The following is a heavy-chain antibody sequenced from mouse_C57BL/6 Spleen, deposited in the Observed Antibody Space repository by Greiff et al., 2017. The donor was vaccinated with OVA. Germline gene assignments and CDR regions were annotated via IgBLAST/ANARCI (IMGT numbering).Heavy chain of an antibody. Sequence: VQLQQPGAELVKPGASVKLSCKASGYTFTSYWMHWVKQRPGQGLEWIGMIHPNSGSTNYNEKFKSKATLTVDKSSSTAYMQLSSLTSEDSAFYACARWGTTLPYFDYWGQGTTLTVSS. D-gene: IGHD1-1*01. V-gene: IGHV1-64*01. J-gene: IGHJ2*01. CDR1: GYTFTSYW. CDR3: ARWGTTLPYFDY. CDR2: IHPNSGST.